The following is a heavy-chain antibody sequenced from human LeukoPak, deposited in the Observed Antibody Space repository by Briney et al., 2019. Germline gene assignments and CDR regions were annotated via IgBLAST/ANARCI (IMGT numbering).Heavy chain of an antibody. J-gene: IGHJ4*02. Sequence: SQTLSLTCAISGDSVSSNSAAWNWIWQSPSRGLEWLGRTYYRSKWYNDYAVSVKSRITINPDTSKNQFSLQLNSMTPEDTAVYYCARGPGGSGWLFDYWGQGTLVTVSS. CDR2: TYYRSKWYN. CDR3: ARGPGGSGWLFDY. CDR1: GDSVSSNSAA. V-gene: IGHV6-1*01. D-gene: IGHD6-19*01.